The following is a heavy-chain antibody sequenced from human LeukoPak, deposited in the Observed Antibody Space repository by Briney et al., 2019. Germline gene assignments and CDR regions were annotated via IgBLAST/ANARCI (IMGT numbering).Heavy chain of an antibody. CDR3: AKGEKDFWSGYSSPDFDY. Sequence: GGCLRLSCAASGFTFSSYGMHWVRQAPGKGLEWVAFIRYDGSNKYYADSVKGRFTISRDNSKNTLYLQMNSLRAEDTAVYYCAKGEKDFWSGYSSPDFDYWGQGTLVTVSS. J-gene: IGHJ4*02. V-gene: IGHV3-30*02. CDR2: IRYDGSNK. D-gene: IGHD3-3*01. CDR1: GFTFSSYG.